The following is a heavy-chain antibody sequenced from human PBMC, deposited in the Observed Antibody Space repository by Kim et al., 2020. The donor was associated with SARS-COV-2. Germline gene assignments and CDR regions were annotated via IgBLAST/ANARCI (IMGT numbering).Heavy chain of an antibody. J-gene: IGHJ1*01. Sequence: SVKVSCKASGYTFTSYAMNWVRQAPGQGLEWMGWINTNTGNPTYAQGFTGRFVFSLDTSVSTAYLQISSLKAEDTAVYYCARDLYMTTVTSEYFQHWGQGTLVTVSS. V-gene: IGHV7-4-1*02. CDR1: GYTFTSYA. CDR2: INTNTGNP. CDR3: ARDLYMTTVTSEYFQH. D-gene: IGHD4-17*01.